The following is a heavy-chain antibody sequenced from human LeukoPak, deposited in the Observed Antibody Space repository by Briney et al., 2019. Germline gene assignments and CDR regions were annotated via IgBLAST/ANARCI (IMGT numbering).Heavy chain of an antibody. Sequence: PSETLSLTCDVCGGSFSGYYWSWIRQPPGKGLEWIGEINHSGSTNYNPSLKSRVTISVDTSKNQFSLKLSSVTAADTAVYYCARRTVLMVYAFFDYWGQGTLVTVSS. CDR2: INHSGST. CDR1: GGSFSGYY. V-gene: IGHV4-34*01. CDR3: ARRTVLMVYAFFDY. D-gene: IGHD2-8*01. J-gene: IGHJ4*02.